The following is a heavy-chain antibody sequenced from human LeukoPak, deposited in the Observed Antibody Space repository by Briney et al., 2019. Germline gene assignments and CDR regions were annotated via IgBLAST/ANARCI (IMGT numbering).Heavy chain of an antibody. Sequence: GGSLLLSCAVSGFTFSRHIISWARQAPGKGLEWVANMRQDGSEKFYVDSVKGRFTISRDNAKNSLYLQMNSLRAEDTAVYYCAREGEAFDYWGQGTLVTVSS. J-gene: IGHJ4*02. CDR2: MRQDGSEK. V-gene: IGHV3-7*01. CDR1: GFTFSRHI. D-gene: IGHD3-16*01. CDR3: AREGEAFDY.